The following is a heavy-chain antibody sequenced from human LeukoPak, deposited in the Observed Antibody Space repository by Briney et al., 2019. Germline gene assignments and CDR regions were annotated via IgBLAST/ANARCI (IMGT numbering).Heavy chain of an antibody. D-gene: IGHD5-24*01. V-gene: IGHV3-23*01. J-gene: IGHJ4*02. CDR3: AKIGQRWLQPYFGY. Sequence: GGSLRLSCAASGFAFSIYAMSWVHQAPGKGLVWVSAISSYGHSHSTYYADSVKGRFTISRDNSKNTLYLQMNSLRAEDTAVYYCAKIGQRWLQPYFGYWGQGTLVTVSS. CDR2: ISSYGHSHST. CDR1: GFAFSIYA.